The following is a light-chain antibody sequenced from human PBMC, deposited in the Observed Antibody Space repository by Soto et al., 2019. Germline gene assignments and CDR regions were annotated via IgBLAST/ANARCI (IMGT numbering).Light chain of an antibody. V-gene: IGKV1-12*01. Sequence: DIQMTQSPSSVSASVGDRVTITCRASQDIRSRLDWYQQKPGKAPNLLIYAASTLQSGVPSRFSGSGSVTDFTLTISSLQPEDFAIYYCQQANSFPWTFGQGTKVEV. CDR1: QDIRSR. CDR2: AAS. CDR3: QQANSFPWT. J-gene: IGKJ1*01.